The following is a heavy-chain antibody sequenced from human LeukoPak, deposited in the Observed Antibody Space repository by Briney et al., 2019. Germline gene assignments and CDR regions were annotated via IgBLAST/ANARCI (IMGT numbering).Heavy chain of an antibody. D-gene: IGHD6-13*01. Sequence: PSETLSLTCTVSGDSISSGAYYWSWIRQPPGKGLEWIGEINHSGSTNYNPSLKSRVTISVDTSKNQFSLKLSSVTAADTAVYYCARGGAAAGSFDPWGQGTLVTASS. CDR2: INHSGST. V-gene: IGHV4-39*07. CDR1: GDSISSGAYY. J-gene: IGHJ5*02. CDR3: ARGGAAAGSFDP.